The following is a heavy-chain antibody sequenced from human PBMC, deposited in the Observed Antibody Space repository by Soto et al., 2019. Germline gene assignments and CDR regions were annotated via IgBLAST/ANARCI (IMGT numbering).Heavy chain of an antibody. CDR1: GGTFSSYA. J-gene: IGHJ6*02. CDR2: IIPIFGTA. CDR3: ARHPVSGSYAYYYGMDV. D-gene: IGHD1-26*01. V-gene: IGHV1-69*12. Sequence: QVQLVQSGAEVKKPGSSVKVSCKASGGTFSSYAISWVRQAPGQGLEWMGGIIPIFGTADYAQKFQGRVTLTAAESTSTAYMELSSLRSEDTAVYYCARHPVSGSYAYYYGMDVWGQGTTVTVSS.